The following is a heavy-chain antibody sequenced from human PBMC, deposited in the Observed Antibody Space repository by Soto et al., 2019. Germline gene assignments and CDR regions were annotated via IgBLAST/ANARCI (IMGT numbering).Heavy chain of an antibody. CDR1: GFTFSSYW. V-gene: IGHV3-7*01. J-gene: IGHJ6*02. Sequence: GGSLRLSXAASGFTFSSYWMSWVRQAPGKGLEWVANIKQDGSEKYYVDSVKGRFTISRDNAKNSLYLQMNSLRAEDTAVYYCARRPTYYYGSGSYSPNYYGMDVWGQGTTVTVSS. CDR2: IKQDGSEK. CDR3: ARRPTYYYGSGSYSPNYYGMDV. D-gene: IGHD3-10*01.